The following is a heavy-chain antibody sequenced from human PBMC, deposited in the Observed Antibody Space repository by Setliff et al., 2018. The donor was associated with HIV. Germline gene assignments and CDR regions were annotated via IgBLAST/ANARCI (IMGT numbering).Heavy chain of an antibody. Sequence: ASVKVSCKASGYTFRNYAIHWVRQAPGQGLEWMGWMNPNSGNTGYAQKFQGRVTITSDESTSTAYMELSSLRSEDTAVFYCARGYYDSSGYENWFDPWGQGTLVTVSS. CDR1: GYTFRNYA. D-gene: IGHD3-22*01. CDR3: ARGYYDSSGYENWFDP. J-gene: IGHJ5*02. V-gene: IGHV1-8*03. CDR2: MNPNSGNT.